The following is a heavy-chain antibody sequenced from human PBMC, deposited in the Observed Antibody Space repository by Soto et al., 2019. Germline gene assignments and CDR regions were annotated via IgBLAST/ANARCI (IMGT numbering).Heavy chain of an antibody. CDR1: GFTFSSYA. D-gene: IGHD3-3*01. J-gene: IGHJ6*02. CDR2: ISYDGSNK. V-gene: IGHV3-30-3*01. CDR3: ARDQLAYYDFWSGPYGMDV. Sequence: HPGGSLRLSCAASGFTFSSYAMHWVRQAPGKGLEWVAVISYDGSNKYYAESVKGRFTISRDNSKNTLYLQMNSLRAEDTAVFYCARDQLAYYDFWSGPYGMDVWGQGTTVTVSS.